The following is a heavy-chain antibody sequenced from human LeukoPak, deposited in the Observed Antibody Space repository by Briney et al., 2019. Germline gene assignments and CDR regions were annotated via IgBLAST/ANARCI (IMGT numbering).Heavy chain of an antibody. Sequence: GASVKVSCKASGYIFTNLNIHWVRQAPGQGLQWMGMINPRGGSTTYAQKFRGKVTMTRDTSTNTVYMELNSLKSEDTAVYSCARDYNGSYFDYWGQGTLVTVSS. D-gene: IGHD1-1*01. V-gene: IGHV1-46*01. CDR1: GYIFTNLN. CDR3: ARDYNGSYFDY. J-gene: IGHJ4*02. CDR2: INPRGGST.